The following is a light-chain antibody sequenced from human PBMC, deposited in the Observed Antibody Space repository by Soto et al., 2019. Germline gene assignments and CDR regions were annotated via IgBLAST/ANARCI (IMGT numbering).Light chain of an antibody. Sequence: QSALTQPASVSGSAGQSITISCIGTSSDVGGYNYVSWYQQYQGKAPKLMIYDVSNRPSGVSNRFSGSKSGNTASLTISGLQAEDEADYYCSSYTSSSTLLFGTGTKLTVL. V-gene: IGLV2-14*01. CDR3: SSYTSSSTLL. CDR1: SSDVGGYNY. J-gene: IGLJ1*01. CDR2: DVS.